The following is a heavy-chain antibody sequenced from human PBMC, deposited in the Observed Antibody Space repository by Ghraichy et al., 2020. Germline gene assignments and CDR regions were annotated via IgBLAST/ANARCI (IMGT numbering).Heavy chain of an antibody. CDR2: IYYSGST. Sequence: SETLSLTCTVSGGSISSGDYYWSWIRQPPGKGLEWIGYIYYSGSTYYNPSLKSRVTISVDTSKTQFSLKLSSVTAADTAVYYCARQTEGFYGMDVWGQGTTVTVSS. CDR3: ARQTEGFYGMDV. J-gene: IGHJ6*02. CDR1: GGSISSGDYY. V-gene: IGHV4-30-4*01.